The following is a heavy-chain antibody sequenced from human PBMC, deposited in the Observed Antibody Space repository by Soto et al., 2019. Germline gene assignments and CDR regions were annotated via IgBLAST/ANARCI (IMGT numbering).Heavy chain of an antibody. Sequence: QVQLVQSGAEVKRPGASVKVSCKASGYTFTGHYVHWVRQAPGQGLEWMRWITPNSGYTNYAQKFQGRVTMTRDTSISTAYMELSGLRSDDTAVYYCAKDNGQLLIFEYWGQGTLVTVSS. J-gene: IGHJ4*02. D-gene: IGHD2-2*01. V-gene: IGHV1-2*02. CDR3: AKDNGQLLIFEY. CDR2: ITPNSGYT. CDR1: GYTFTGHY.